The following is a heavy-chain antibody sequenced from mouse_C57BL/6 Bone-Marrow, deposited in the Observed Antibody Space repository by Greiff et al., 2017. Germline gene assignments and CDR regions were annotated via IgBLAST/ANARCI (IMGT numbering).Heavy chain of an antibody. CDR3: TPTVVAKGGY. CDR2: IDPENGDT. Sequence: EVQLVESGAELVRPGASVKLSCTASGFNIKDDYMHWVKQRPEQGLEWIGWIDPENGDTEYASKFQGKATITADTSSNTAYLQLSSLTSEDTAVYYCTPTVVAKGGYGGQGTTLTVSS. V-gene: IGHV14-4*01. D-gene: IGHD1-1*01. J-gene: IGHJ2*01. CDR1: GFNIKDDY.